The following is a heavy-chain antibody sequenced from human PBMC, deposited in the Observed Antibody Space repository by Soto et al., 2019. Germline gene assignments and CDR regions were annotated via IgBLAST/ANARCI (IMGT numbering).Heavy chain of an antibody. J-gene: IGHJ3*02. CDR2: INHSGST. CDR1: GGSFSGYY. Sequence: SETLSLTCAFYGGSFSGYYWSWIRQPPGKGLEWIGEINHSGSTNYNPSLKSRVTISVDTSKNQFSLKLSSVTAADTAVYYCARGHIVVVTAIRLAAFDIWGQGTMVTVSS. D-gene: IGHD2-21*02. CDR3: ARGHIVVVTAIRLAAFDI. V-gene: IGHV4-34*01.